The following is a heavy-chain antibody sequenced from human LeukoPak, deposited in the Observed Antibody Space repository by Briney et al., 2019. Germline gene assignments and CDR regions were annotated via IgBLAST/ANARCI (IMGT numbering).Heavy chain of an antibody. CDR3: ARLKFYDSTGYSPGYYMDV. V-gene: IGHV4-4*07. Sequence: PSETLSLTCTVSGGSIYSNYWSWMRQSAGTGLEWIGRIYGSGITDYNPSLKSRVTMSLDTSRKQFSLRLTSVTAADTAVYYCARLKFYDSTGYSPGYYMDVWGKGTTVSVFS. CDR1: GGSIYSNY. J-gene: IGHJ6*03. D-gene: IGHD3-22*01. CDR2: IYGSGIT.